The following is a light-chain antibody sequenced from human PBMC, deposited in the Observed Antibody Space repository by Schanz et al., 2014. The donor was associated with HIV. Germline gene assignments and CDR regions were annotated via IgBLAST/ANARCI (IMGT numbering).Light chain of an antibody. CDR2: GVT. J-gene: IGLJ2*01. CDR1: SSDVGGYNY. Sequence: QSALTQPASVSGSPGQSITISCTGTSSDVGGYNYVSWYQQHPGKAPKLLIYGVTDRPSGVSNRFSGSKSGNTASLTISGLQAEDEAVYYCSPFTRGTTPVIFGGGTKLTVL. CDR3: SPFTRGTTPVI. V-gene: IGLV2-14*03.